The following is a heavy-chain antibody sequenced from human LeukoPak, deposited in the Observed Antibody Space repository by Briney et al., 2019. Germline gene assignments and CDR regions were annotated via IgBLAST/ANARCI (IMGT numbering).Heavy chain of an antibody. D-gene: IGHD6-13*01. J-gene: IGHJ4*02. Sequence: GGSLRLSCAASGFTFSSYAMSWVRQAPGKGLEWVSTISGGGGSTYYADSVKGRFAISRDNSKNTLYLQMNSLRAEDTAVYYCAKGRATAGTANDYWGQGTLVTVSS. CDR3: AKGRATAGTANDY. CDR1: GFTFSSYA. V-gene: IGHV3-23*01. CDR2: ISGGGGST.